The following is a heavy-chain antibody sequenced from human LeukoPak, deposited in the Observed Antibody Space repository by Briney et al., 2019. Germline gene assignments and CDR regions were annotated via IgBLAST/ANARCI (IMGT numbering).Heavy chain of an antibody. CDR1: GFTSSLYV. CDR2: ITTGGST. CDR3: AKGLARGFDI. D-gene: IGHD3-16*01. J-gene: IGHJ3*02. V-gene: IGHV3-23*01. Sequence: PGGSLRLSCAAPGFTSSLYVTSWVRQAPGKGLEWVSGITTGGSTYYADSVKGRFTISRENSKNALYLQMTSLRAEDTAVYYCAKGLARGFDIWGQGTVVTVSS.